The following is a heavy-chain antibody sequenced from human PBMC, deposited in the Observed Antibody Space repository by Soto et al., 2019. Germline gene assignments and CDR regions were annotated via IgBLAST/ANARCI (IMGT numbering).Heavy chain of an antibody. J-gene: IGHJ5*02. CDR3: ARERSAAGAGWFDP. V-gene: IGHV1-8*01. D-gene: IGHD6-13*01. CDR2: MNPNSGNT. CDR1: GYTFTSYD. Sequence: QVQLVQSGAEVKKPGASVKVSCKASGYTFTSYDINRVRQATGQGLEWMGWMNPNSGNTDYAQKFQGRVTMTRNTSISTAYMELSSLRSEDTAVYYYARERSAAGAGWFDPWGQGTLVTVSS.